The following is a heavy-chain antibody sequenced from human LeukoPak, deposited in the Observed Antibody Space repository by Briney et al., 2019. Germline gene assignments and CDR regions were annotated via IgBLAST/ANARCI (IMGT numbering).Heavy chain of an antibody. Sequence: GGSLRLSCAASGFTFRIFGLNWVRQAPGKGPEWVSYIDARSGITYYADSVQGQFTISRDDARESVFLQMDGLRVDDTAVYYCARDETRRHDGLDIWGQGTMVTVSS. V-gene: IGHV3-48*04. CDR1: GFTFRIFG. J-gene: IGHJ3*02. CDR3: ARDETRRHDGLDI. CDR2: IDARSGIT.